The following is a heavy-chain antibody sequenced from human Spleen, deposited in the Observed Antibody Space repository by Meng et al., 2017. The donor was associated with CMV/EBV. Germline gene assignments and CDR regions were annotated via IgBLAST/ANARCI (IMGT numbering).Heavy chain of an antibody. D-gene: IGHD2-15*01. J-gene: IGHJ4*02. Sequence: FSHYAMNWVRQAPGKGLEWVAAISGSGSSRYYADSVKGRFTISRDNSKNTLYLQMNSLSAEDTAVYYCARVVYCSGGSCYSRLPFDYWGQGTLVTVSS. CDR2: ISGSGSSR. CDR1: FSHYA. CDR3: ARVVYCSGGSCYSRLPFDY. V-gene: IGHV3-23*01.